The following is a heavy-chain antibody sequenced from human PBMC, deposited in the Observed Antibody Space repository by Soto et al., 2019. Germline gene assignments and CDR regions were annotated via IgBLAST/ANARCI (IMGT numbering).Heavy chain of an antibody. CDR1: GYTSTSYY. D-gene: IGHD6-13*01. J-gene: IGHJ4*02. Sequence: ASLKVSCKASGYTSTSYYMHWVRQAPGQGLEWMGIINPSGGSTSNAQKFQGRVTMTRDTSTSTDYMELSSLRSDDTAVYYCTRGRGIAAAGYFDYWGQGTLVNVSS. CDR3: TRGRGIAAAGYFDY. V-gene: IGHV1-46*03. CDR2: INPSGGST.